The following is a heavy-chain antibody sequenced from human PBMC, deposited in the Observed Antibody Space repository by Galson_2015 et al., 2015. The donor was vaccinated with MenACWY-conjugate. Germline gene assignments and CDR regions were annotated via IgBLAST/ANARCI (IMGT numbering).Heavy chain of an antibody. CDR3: AHSPYCSTTSCYAARAFDV. J-gene: IGHJ3*01. D-gene: IGHD2-2*01. CDR2: IYWDEDK. Sequence: EWLSLIYWDEDKRYSPSLKSRLTITKDTSKNQVVLSMTNMDPVDTATYYCAHSPYCSTTSCYAARAFDVWGQGTVVTVSS. V-gene: IGHV2-5*02.